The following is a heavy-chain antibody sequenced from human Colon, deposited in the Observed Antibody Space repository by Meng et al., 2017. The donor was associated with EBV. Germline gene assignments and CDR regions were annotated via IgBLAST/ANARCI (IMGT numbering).Heavy chain of an antibody. J-gene: IGHJ4*02. CDR1: GYSFTRYP. Sequence: VQLVQTRAELKRPGASVKVSCKASGYSFTRYPMNWVRQARGQGLEWMGWISTNTGNPTYAQGFTGRFVFSVDTSVSTAYLQISSLKAEDTAVYYCGTLKYASGFYGPAYWGQGALVTVSS. CDR2: ISTNTGNP. V-gene: IGHV7-4-1*02. CDR3: GTLKYASGFYGPAY. D-gene: IGHD6-19*01.